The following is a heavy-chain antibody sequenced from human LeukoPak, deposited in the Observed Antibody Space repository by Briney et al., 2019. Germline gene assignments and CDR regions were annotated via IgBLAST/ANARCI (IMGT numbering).Heavy chain of an antibody. D-gene: IGHD3-22*01. J-gene: IGHJ4*02. CDR1: GYAISSGYF. CDR3: ARAQPQYYYDSIGGYFDY. V-gene: IGHV4-38-2*02. Sequence: SETLSLTCSVSGYAISSGYFWGWIRPPPGKGLEWIGTIYHSGSTNYNPSLKSRVTISVDTSKNQFSLKLSSVTAADTAVYYCARAQPQYYYDSIGGYFDYWGQGTLVTVSS. CDR2: IYHSGST.